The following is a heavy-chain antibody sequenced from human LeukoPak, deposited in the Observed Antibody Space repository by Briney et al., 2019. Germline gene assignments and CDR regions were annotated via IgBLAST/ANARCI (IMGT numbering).Heavy chain of an antibody. V-gene: IGHV4-59*11. Sequence: SETLSLTCTVSGASISGHYLTWLRQPPGKGLEWIGYISHIGSTNYNPSLKSRLTISVDTSKNQFSLKLTSVTAADTAVYYCARDRVSINALDMWGQGKMVNVSS. CDR2: ISHIGST. CDR1: GASISGHY. D-gene: IGHD1-14*01. CDR3: ARDRVSINALDM. J-gene: IGHJ3*02.